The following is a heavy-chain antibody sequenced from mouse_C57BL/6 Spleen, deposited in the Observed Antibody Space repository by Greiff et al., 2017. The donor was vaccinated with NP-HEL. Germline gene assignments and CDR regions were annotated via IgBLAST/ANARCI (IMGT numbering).Heavy chain of an antibody. V-gene: IGHV1-18*01. CDR2: INPNNGGT. CDR3: ARKGYSNYWYFDV. J-gene: IGHJ1*03. D-gene: IGHD2-5*01. Sequence: EVKLVESGPELVKPGASVKIPCKASGYTFTDYNMDWVKQSHGKSLEWIGDINPNNGGTIYNQKFKGKATLTVDKSSSTAYMELRSLTSEDTAVYYCARKGYSNYWYFDVWGTGTTVTVSS. CDR1: GYTFTDYN.